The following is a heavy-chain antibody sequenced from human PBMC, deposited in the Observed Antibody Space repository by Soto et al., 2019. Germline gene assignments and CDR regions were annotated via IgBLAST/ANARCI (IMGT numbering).Heavy chain of an antibody. V-gene: IGHV4-59*01. Sequence: QVQLQESGPGLVKPSETLSLTCTVSGGSISSYYWSWIRQAPGKGLEWIGYVYDSGSTNCNPSLESRVTISLDTSKNQFSLKLNSVTAADTAVYYCARDVPTGLGIFDYWGQGTLVTVSS. CDR3: ARDVPTGLGIFDY. CDR2: VYDSGST. CDR1: GGSISSYY. J-gene: IGHJ4*02. D-gene: IGHD1-26*01.